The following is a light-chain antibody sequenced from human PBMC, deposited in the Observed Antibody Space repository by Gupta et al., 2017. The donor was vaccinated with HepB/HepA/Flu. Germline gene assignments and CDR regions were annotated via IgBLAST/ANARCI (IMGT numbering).Light chain of an antibody. CDR1: QSVSSY. V-gene: IGKV3-11*01. Sequence: EIVLPHSPATLSLSPGERATLSCKTSQSVSSYLAWYQQKPGQAPRLRIYDVSNRATGIPARFSGSGSGTDFTLTISSREPEDFVVYYCQQRNTWHRTFGQGTKVEIK. CDR3: QQRNTWHRT. CDR2: DVS. J-gene: IGKJ1*01.